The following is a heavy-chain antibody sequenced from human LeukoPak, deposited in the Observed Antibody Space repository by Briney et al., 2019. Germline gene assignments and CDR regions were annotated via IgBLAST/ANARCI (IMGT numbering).Heavy chain of an antibody. V-gene: IGHV4-38-2*02. CDR2: IYHSGST. Sequence: SETLSLTCTVSGYSISSGYYWGWIRQPPGKGLEWIGSIYHSGSTYYNPSLKSRVTISVDTSKNQFSLKLSSVTAADTAVYYCARVSGDTAMVVYYFDYWGQGTLVTVSS. CDR1: GYSISSGYY. CDR3: ARVSGDTAMVVYYFDY. D-gene: IGHD5-18*01. J-gene: IGHJ4*02.